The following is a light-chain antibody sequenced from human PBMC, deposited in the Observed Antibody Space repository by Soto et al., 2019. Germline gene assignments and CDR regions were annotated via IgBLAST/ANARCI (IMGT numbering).Light chain of an antibody. CDR3: QQYNSYSRT. V-gene: IGKV1-17*01. CDR2: AAS. J-gene: IGKJ1*01. CDR1: QGISND. Sequence: SQRTHSPSSLSSSLGYTVTIPCWASQGISNDLGWYQQKPGKAPKLLIYAASSLQSGVPSRFSGSGSGTEFTLTISSLQPDDFATYYCQQYNSYSRTFGQGTKVDIK.